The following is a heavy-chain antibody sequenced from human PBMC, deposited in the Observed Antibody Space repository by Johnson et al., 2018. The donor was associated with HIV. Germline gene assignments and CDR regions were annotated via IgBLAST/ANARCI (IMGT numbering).Heavy chain of an antibody. V-gene: IGHV3-11*01. J-gene: IGHJ3*01. CDR2: ISSGGGTK. CDR3: TRGARTQQLRLGAFVV. CDR1: RFTFSDYY. Sequence: QVQLVESGGGLVKPGGSLRLSCAASRFTFSDYYMSWIRQTPGKGLEWVSDISSGGGTKYYADSVKGRFSISRDNAKNSLYLQMNSLKTEDTAMYFCTRGARTQQLRLGAFVVWGQGTMVTVSS. D-gene: IGHD1-1*01.